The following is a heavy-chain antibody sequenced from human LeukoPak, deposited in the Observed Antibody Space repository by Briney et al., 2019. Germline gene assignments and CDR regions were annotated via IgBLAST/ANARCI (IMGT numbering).Heavy chain of an antibody. CDR2: ISGSGGST. J-gene: IGHJ4*02. D-gene: IGHD5-12*01. CDR3: AKDQSGYSGSDY. CDR1: GFTFSSYG. V-gene: IGHV3-23*01. Sequence: PGGSLRLSCAASGFTFSSYGMSWVRQAPGKGLEWVSAISGSGGSTYYADSVKGRFTISRDNSKNTLYLQMNSLRAEDTAVYYCAKDQSGYSGSDYWGQGTLVTVSS.